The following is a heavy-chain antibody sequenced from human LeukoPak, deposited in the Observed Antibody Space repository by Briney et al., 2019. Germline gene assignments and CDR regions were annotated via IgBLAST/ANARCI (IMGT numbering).Heavy chain of an antibody. V-gene: IGHV4-34*01. D-gene: IGHD4-23*01. CDR2: INHSGST. CDR1: GGSFSGYY. J-gene: IGHJ4*02. CDR3: ARATTVVRGPADY. Sequence: RPSETLSLTCAVYGGSFSGYYWSWIRQPPGKGLEWIGEINHSGSTNYNPSLKSRVTISVDTSKNQFSLKLSSVTAADTAVYYCARATTVVRGPADYWGQGTLVTVSS.